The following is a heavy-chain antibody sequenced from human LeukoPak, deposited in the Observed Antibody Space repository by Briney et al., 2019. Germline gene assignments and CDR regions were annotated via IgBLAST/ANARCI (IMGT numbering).Heavy chain of an antibody. D-gene: IGHD3-9*01. CDR3: ARDPTYYDILTGYYIQNFDY. CDR2: IYSGGST. V-gene: IGHV3-66*02. J-gene: IGHJ4*02. Sequence: PGGSLRLSCAASGFTVSSNYMSWVRQAPGKGLEWVSVIYSGGSTYYADSVKGRFTISRDNSKNTLYLQMNSLRAEDTAVYYCARDPTYYDILTGYYIQNFDYWGQGTLVTVSS. CDR1: GFTVSSNY.